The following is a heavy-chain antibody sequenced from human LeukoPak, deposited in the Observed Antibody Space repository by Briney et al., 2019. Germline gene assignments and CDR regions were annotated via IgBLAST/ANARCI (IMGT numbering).Heavy chain of an antibody. Sequence: GGSLRLSCAASGFSLSGYWMTWVRQAPGKGLEWVANINRDGSQKNHVDSVQGRFTVSRDNAKNSLYLQMNSLRAEDTAVYYCAKDPGYSSSYRVYWGQGTLVTVSS. J-gene: IGHJ4*02. CDR2: INRDGSQK. D-gene: IGHD6-13*01. CDR3: AKDPGYSSSYRVY. V-gene: IGHV3-7*03. CDR1: GFSLSGYW.